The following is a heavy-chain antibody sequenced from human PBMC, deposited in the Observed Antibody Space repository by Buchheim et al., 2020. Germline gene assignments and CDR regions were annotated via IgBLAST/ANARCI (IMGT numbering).Heavy chain of an antibody. CDR1: GFTFSSYG. CDR3: ASTGDDFWSGYNDY. Sequence: QVQLVESGGGVVQPGRSLRLSCAASGFTFSSYGMHWVRQAPGKGLEWVAVISYDGSNKYYADSVKGRFTISRDNSKNTLYLQMNSLRAEDTAVYYGASTGDDFWSGYNDYWGQGTL. CDR2: ISYDGSNK. J-gene: IGHJ4*02. D-gene: IGHD3-3*01. V-gene: IGHV3-30*03.